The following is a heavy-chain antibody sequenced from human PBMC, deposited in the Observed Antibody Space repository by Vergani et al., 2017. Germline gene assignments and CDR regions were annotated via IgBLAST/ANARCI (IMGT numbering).Heavy chain of an antibody. D-gene: IGHD3-16*01. CDR2: ISSSSSYT. J-gene: IGHJ4*02. V-gene: IGHV3-11*05. Sequence: QVQLVESGGGLVKPGGSLRLSCAASGFTFSDYYMSWIRQAPGKGLEWVSYISSSSSYTNYADSGKGRFTISRDNAKNSLYLQMNSLRAEDTAVYYCARRRPHEGVDYWGQGTLVTVSS. CDR3: ARRRPHEGVDY. CDR1: GFTFSDYY.